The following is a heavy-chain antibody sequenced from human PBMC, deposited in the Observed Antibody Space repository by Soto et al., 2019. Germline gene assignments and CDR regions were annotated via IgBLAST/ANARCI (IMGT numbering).Heavy chain of an antibody. CDR1: GFTFSSYW. J-gene: IGHJ4*02. CDR2: INSDGSST. CDR3: ASSVYDFWSGYYMY. V-gene: IGHV3-74*01. D-gene: IGHD3-3*01. Sequence: GGSLRLSCAASGFTFSSYWMHWVRQAPGKGLVWVSRINSDGSSTSYADSVKGRFTISRDNAKNTLYLQMNSLRAEDTAVYYCASSVYDFWSGYYMYWGQGTLVTVSS.